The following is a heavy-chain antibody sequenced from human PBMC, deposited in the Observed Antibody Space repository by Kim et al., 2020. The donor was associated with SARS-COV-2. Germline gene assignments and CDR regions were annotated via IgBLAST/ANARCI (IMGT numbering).Heavy chain of an antibody. Sequence: SETLSLTCAVSGGSINSDWWSWVRQSPGQGLEWIGEISHSGITYYSASLKTRVTISLDKSKNQSTLRLTSVTAADTAIYYCARVGYTYGSNGINFFDYWGPGTLVTVSS. CDR2: ISHSGIT. D-gene: IGHD5-12*01. J-gene: IGHJ4*02. V-gene: IGHV4-4*02. CDR1: GGSINSDW. CDR3: ARVGYTYGSNGINFFDY.